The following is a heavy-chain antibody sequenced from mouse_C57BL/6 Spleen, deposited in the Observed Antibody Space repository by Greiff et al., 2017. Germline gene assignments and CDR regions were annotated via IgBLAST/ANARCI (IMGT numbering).Heavy chain of an antibody. J-gene: IGHJ2*01. CDR3: ASAVSFDY. CDR2: IDPSAGYT. Sequence: QVQLQQPGAELVKPGASVKLSCKASGYTFTSYWMQWVKQRPGQGLGWIGEIDPSAGYTNYNQKFKGKATLTVDTSSSTAYMQLSSLTSEDSAVYYCASAVSFDYWGQGTTLTVSS. V-gene: IGHV1-50*01. CDR1: GYTFTSYW. D-gene: IGHD3-3*01.